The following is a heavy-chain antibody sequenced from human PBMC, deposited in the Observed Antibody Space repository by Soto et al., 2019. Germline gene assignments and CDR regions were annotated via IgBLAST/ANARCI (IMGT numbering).Heavy chain of an antibody. CDR1: VFTFSSYE. CDR2: ISSSGSTI. Sequence: HPWGSLRLSCAASVFTFSSYEMNWVRQAPGKGLEWVSYISSSGSTIYYADSVKGRFTISRDNAKNSLYLQMNSLRAEDTAVYYCARVGAILVLYYYGMDVWGQGTTVTVSS. J-gene: IGHJ6*02. CDR3: ARVGAILVLYYYGMDV. D-gene: IGHD3-22*01. V-gene: IGHV3-48*03.